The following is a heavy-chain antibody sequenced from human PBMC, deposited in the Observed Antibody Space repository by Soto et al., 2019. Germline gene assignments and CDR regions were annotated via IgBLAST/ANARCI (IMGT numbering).Heavy chain of an antibody. V-gene: IGHV1-69*12. CDR1: GGTFSSNA. Sequence: QVQLVQSGAEVKKPRSSVKVSCKASGGTFSSNAISWVRQAPGQGLEWMGGIIPIFGTANYAQKFQGRVTITADESTSTAYMELSSLRSEDTAVYYCARDLLDYYGSGSYYQYFDYWGQGTLVTVSS. CDR2: IIPIFGTA. CDR3: ARDLLDYYGSGSYYQYFDY. J-gene: IGHJ4*02. D-gene: IGHD3-10*01.